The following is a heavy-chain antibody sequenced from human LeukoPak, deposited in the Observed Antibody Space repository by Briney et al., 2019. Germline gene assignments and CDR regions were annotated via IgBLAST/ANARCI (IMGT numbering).Heavy chain of an antibody. CDR1: GYTFTSYD. Sequence: ASVKVSCKASGYTFTSYDINWVRQATGEGLEWMGWMNPNSGNTGYAQKFQGRVTMTRNTSISTAYMELSSLRSEDTAVYYCARVGRDGYAFDYWGQGTLVTVSS. CDR2: MNPNSGNT. D-gene: IGHD5-24*01. CDR3: ARVGRDGYAFDY. V-gene: IGHV1-8*01. J-gene: IGHJ4*02.